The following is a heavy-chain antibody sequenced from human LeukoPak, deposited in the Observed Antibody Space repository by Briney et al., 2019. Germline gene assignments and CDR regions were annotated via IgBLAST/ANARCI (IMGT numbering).Heavy chain of an antibody. CDR1: GGSISSDY. CDR2: IYYTGST. J-gene: IGHJ3*02. Sequence: SETLSLTCTVSGGSISSDYWSWIRQPPGKGLEWIGYIYYTGSTKYNPSLKSRVTMSVDTSKNQFSLKLSSVTAADTAVYYCARGGYSGAFDIWGQGTMVTVSS. V-gene: IGHV4-59*12. CDR3: ARGGYSGAFDI. D-gene: IGHD3-10*01.